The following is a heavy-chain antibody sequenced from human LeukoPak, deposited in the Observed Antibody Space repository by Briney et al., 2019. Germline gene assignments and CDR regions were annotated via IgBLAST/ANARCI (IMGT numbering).Heavy chain of an antibody. CDR1: GFTFSSYA. CDR3: AKSDFIVVVPAAMYY. Sequence: GGSLRLSCAASGFTFSSYAMSWVRQAPGKGLEWVSAISGSGGSTYYADSVKGRFTISRDSSKNTLYLQMNSLRAEDTAVYYCAKSDFIVVVPAAMYYWGQGTLVTVSS. J-gene: IGHJ4*02. CDR2: ISGSGGST. V-gene: IGHV3-23*01. D-gene: IGHD2-2*01.